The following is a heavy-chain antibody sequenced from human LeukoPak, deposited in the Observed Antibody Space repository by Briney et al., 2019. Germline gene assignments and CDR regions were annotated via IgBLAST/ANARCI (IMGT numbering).Heavy chain of an antibody. CDR2: ISDSGGST. CDR3: AKLDYYDSSGLPRNY. CDR1: GFTFSSYA. Sequence: GGSLRLSCAASGFTFSSYAMSWVRQAPGKGLEWVSAISDSGGSTDYADSVKGRFTISRHNSKNTLFLQMNSLRAEDTAVYYCAKLDYYDSSGLPRNYWGQGTLVTVSS. D-gene: IGHD3-22*01. J-gene: IGHJ4*02. V-gene: IGHV3-23*01.